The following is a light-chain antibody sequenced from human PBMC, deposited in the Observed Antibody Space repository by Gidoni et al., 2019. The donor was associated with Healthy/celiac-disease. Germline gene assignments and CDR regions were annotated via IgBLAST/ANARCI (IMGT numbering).Light chain of an antibody. J-gene: IGKJ4*01. CDR2: DAS. CDR3: QQRSNWPLT. Sequence: EIVLTQSPATLSLSPGERATLSCRASQIVSSKLAWYQQKTGQATRLLIYDASNLATGIPARFSGSGVGTEYTFNISRLEPEECAVEYCQQRSNWPLTFGGGTKVEIK. CDR1: QIVSSK. V-gene: IGKV3-11*01.